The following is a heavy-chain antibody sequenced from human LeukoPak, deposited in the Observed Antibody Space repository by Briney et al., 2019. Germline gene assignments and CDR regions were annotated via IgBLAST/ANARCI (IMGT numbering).Heavy chain of an antibody. CDR3: GKDEQGFGMQTSH. CDR1: GFDFSSYA. CDR2: ITGSGGST. Sequence: DPGGSLRLSCAASGFDFSSYAVSWVRQAPGKGLEWVSAITGSGGSTYYADSVKGRFTVSRDNPRNTLYLQMNSLRAEATAVYYCGKDEQGFGMQTSHWGQGTLVTVSS. V-gene: IGHV3-23*01. J-gene: IGHJ4*02. D-gene: IGHD1-14*01.